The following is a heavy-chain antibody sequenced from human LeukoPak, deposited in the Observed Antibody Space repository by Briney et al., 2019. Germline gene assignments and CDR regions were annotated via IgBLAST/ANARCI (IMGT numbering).Heavy chain of an antibody. CDR2: ISSDSNHI. J-gene: IGHJ6*03. D-gene: IGHD4-11*01. CDR1: GFPFNTYS. CDR3: AKNPPTVSAVYYYYMDV. V-gene: IGHV3-21*04. Sequence: PGGSLRLSCAASGFPFNTYSMNWVRQAPGKGLEWVSSISSDSNHIYYADSVRGRFIVSRDNTAKSLFLQMNSLRAEDTAIYYCAKNPPTVSAVYYYYMDVWGKGTTVTVSS.